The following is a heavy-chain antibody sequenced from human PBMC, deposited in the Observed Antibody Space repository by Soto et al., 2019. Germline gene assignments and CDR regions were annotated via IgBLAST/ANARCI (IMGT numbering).Heavy chain of an antibody. J-gene: IGHJ1*01. CDR1: GFTFSSYA. CDR3: AKYPVVAATPTLYFQH. CDR2: ISGSGGST. V-gene: IGHV3-23*01. D-gene: IGHD2-15*01. Sequence: PGGSLRLSCAASGFTFSSYAMSWVRQAPGKGLEWVSAISGSGGSTYNADSVKGRFTISRDNSKNTLYLQMNSLRAEDTAVYYCAKYPVVAATPTLYFQHWGQGTLVTVSS.